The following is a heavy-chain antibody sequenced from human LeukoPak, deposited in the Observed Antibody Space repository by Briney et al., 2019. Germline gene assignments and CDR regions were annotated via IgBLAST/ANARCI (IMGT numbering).Heavy chain of an antibody. CDR1: GFTFSSYA. Sequence: GGSLRLSCAASGFTFSSYAMHWVRQAPGKGLEWVAVISYDGSNKYHADSVKGRFTISRDNSKNTLYLQMNSLRAEDTAVYYCARARGYYDSSGYIYWGQGTLVTVSS. V-gene: IGHV3-30*04. CDR2: ISYDGSNK. CDR3: ARARGYYDSSGYIY. J-gene: IGHJ4*02. D-gene: IGHD3-22*01.